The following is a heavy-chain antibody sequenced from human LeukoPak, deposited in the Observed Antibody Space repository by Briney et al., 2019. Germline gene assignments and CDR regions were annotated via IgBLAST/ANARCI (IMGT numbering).Heavy chain of an antibody. D-gene: IGHD6-19*01. CDR3: ATGYSSGWQTQFFDY. CDR2: FDPEDGET. V-gene: IGHV1-24*01. J-gene: IGHJ4*02. Sequence: ASVKASCKVSGYTLTELSMHWVRQAPGKGLEWMGGFDPEDGETIYAQKFQGRVTMTEDTSTDTAYMELSSLRSEDTAVYYCATGYSSGWQTQFFDYWGQGTLVTVSS. CDR1: GYTLTELS.